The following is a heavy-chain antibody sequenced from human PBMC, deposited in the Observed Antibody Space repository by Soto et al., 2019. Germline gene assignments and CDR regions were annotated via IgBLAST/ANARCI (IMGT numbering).Heavy chain of an antibody. Sequence: EVQLVESGGGLVQPGGSLRLSCAASGFTVSSNSMSWVRQAPGEGVGWVSVIYSGGDTYYADSVKGRFTISRDNSKNTLYLQMNSLRAEDTAVYYCARDRYSGGWYFWFDPWGQGTLVTVSS. V-gene: IGHV3-66*01. D-gene: IGHD6-19*01. CDR3: ARDRYSGGWYFWFDP. CDR1: GFTVSSNS. J-gene: IGHJ5*02. CDR2: IYSGGDT.